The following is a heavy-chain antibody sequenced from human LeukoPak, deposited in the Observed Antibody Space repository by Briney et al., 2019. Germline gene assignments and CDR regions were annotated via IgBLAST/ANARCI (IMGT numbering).Heavy chain of an antibody. CDR2: ISAYNGNT. J-gene: IGHJ3*02. CDR3: ARDTGLYCSGGSCASDDAFDI. CDR1: GYIFTSYG. D-gene: IGHD2-15*01. Sequence: GASVKVSCKASGYIFTSYGISWVRQAPGQGLEWMGWISAYNGNTNYAQKLQGRVTMTTDTSTSTAYMELRSLRSDDTAVYYCARDTGLYCSGGSCASDDAFDIWGQGTMVTVSS. V-gene: IGHV1-18*01.